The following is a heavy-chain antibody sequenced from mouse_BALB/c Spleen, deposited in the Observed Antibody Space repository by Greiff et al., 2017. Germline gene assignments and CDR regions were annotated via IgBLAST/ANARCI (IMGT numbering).Heavy chain of an antibody. Sequence: VKLVESGPGLVAPSQSLSITCTVSGFSLTSYGVHWVRQPPGKGLEWLGVIWAGGSTNYNSALMSRLSISKDNSKSQVFLKMNSLQTDDTAMYYCASPGLRYYAMDYWGQGTSVTVSS. CDR2: IWAGGST. V-gene: IGHV2-9*02. D-gene: IGHD1-3*01. CDR1: GFSLTSYG. CDR3: ASPGLRYYAMDY. J-gene: IGHJ4*01.